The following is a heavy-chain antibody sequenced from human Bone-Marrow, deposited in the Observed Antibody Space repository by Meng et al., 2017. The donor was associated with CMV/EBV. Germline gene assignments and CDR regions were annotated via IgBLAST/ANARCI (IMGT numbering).Heavy chain of an antibody. Sequence: GESLKISCAASGFTFSTYSMKWVRQAPGKGLEWVASISSSSSYTSYADSVKGRFTVSRDSAQNSLYLQMNSLRAEDTALYYCARATLPHYYDSSGYYVAFDYWGQGTLVTVSS. D-gene: IGHD3-22*01. CDR2: ISSSSSYT. V-gene: IGHV3-21*04. J-gene: IGHJ4*02. CDR3: ARATLPHYYDSSGYYVAFDY. CDR1: GFTFSTYS.